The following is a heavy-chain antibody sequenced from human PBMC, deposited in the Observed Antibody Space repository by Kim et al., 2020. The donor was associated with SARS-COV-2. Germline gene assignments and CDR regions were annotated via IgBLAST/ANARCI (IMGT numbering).Heavy chain of an antibody. CDR1: GYTFTNYY. D-gene: IGHD6-19*01. Sequence: ASVKVSCKASGYTFTNYYMHWVRQAPGQGLEWMGIIHPSGGSTSYTQKFQGGVTMTRDTSTSTVYLDLSSLRSEDTAVYYCARSSRSGWFSYFDYWGQGTLVTVSS. CDR3: ARSSRSGWFSYFDY. CDR2: IHPSGGST. J-gene: IGHJ4*02. V-gene: IGHV1-46*01.